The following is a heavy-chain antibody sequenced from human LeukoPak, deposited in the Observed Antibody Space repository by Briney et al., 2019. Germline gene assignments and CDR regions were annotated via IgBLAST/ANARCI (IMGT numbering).Heavy chain of an antibody. CDR1: GGSISSGDYY. Sequence: SETLSLTCTVSGGSISSGDYYWSWIRQPAGKGLEWIGRIYTSGSTNYNPSLKSRVTMSVDTSKNQFSLKLSSVTAADTAVYYCARGPNEYSSSYPLDYWGQGTLVTVSS. D-gene: IGHD6-6*01. CDR2: IYTSGST. J-gene: IGHJ4*02. V-gene: IGHV4-61*02. CDR3: ARGPNEYSSSYPLDY.